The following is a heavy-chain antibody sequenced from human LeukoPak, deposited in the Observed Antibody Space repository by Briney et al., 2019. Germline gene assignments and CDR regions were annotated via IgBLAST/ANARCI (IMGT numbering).Heavy chain of an antibody. J-gene: IGHJ4*02. CDR2: ISSSSSYI. CDR3: ARDRLYYYGSGSYSSF. V-gene: IGHV3-21*01. CDR1: GFTFSSYS. D-gene: IGHD3-10*01. Sequence: GGSLRLSCAASGFTFSSYSMNWVRQAPGKGLEWVSSISSSSSYIYYADTVKGRFTISRDNAKNSLYLQMNSLRAEDTAVYYCARDRLYYYGSGSYSSFWGQGTLVTVSS.